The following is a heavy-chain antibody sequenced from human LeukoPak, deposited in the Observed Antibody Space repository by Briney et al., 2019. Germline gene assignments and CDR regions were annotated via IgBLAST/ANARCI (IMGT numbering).Heavy chain of an antibody. CDR2: INSDGSST. D-gene: IGHD6-6*01. Sequence: GGSLRLSCAASGFTFSSYWMHWVRQAPGKGLVWVSRINSDGSSTSYADSVKGRFTISRDNAKNTLYLQMNSLRAEDTAVYYCARDRQYSSSSRYFYYYMDVWGKGTTVTVSS. CDR3: ARDRQYSSSSRYFYYYMDV. V-gene: IGHV3-74*01. CDR1: GFTFSSYW. J-gene: IGHJ6*03.